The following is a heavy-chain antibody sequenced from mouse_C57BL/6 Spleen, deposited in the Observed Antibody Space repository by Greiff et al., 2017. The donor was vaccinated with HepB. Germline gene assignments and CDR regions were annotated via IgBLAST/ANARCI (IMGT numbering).Heavy chain of an antibody. CDR1: GYAFSSSW. Sequence: QVHVKQSGPELVKPGASVKISCKASGYAFSSSWMNWVKQRPGKGLEWIGRIYPGDGDTNYNGKFKGKATLTADKSSSTAYMQLSSLTSEDSAVYFCARYDFIYYYGSSLDYWGQGTTLTVSS. D-gene: IGHD1-1*01. V-gene: IGHV1-82*01. CDR2: IYPGDGDT. J-gene: IGHJ2*01. CDR3: ARYDFIYYYGSSLDY.